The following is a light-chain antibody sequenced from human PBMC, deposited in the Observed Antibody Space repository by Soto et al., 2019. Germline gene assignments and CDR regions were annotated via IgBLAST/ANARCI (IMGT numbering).Light chain of an antibody. V-gene: IGKV1-9*01. J-gene: IGKJ5*01. CDR2: AAS. CDR1: QGISSY. CDR3: QQLNSYPIT. Sequence: IXLXXSXXFXSXSVGDRVTITCRARQGISSYLAWYQQKPGKAPKLLIYAASTLQSGVPSRFSGSGSGTEFTLTISSLQPEDFATYYCQQLNSYPITFGQGTRLEIK.